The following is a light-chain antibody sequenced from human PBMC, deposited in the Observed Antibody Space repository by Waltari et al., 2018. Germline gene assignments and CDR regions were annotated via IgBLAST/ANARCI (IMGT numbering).Light chain of an antibody. CDR1: QSVSSY. J-gene: IGKJ5*01. V-gene: IGKV3-11*01. CDR3: QQRSNWPVT. Sequence: EIVLTQSPATLSLSPGERATLSCRASQSVSSYLAWYQQKPGQAPRLLIFDASNRATGIPARFSGSGSVTDFTLTISSLEPEDLAVYYCQQRSNWPVTFGQGTRLDIK. CDR2: DAS.